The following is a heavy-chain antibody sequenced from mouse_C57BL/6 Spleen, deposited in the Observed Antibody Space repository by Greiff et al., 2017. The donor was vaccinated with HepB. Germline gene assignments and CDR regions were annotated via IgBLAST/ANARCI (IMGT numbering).Heavy chain of an antibody. CDR3: AREGINFDY. CDR1: GYSITSGYY. V-gene: IGHV3-6*01. J-gene: IGHJ2*01. Sequence: EVKLQESGPGLVKPSQSLSLTCSVTGYSITSGYYWNWIRQFPGNKLEWMGYISYDGSNNYNPSLKNRISITRDTSKNQFFLKLNSVTTEDTATYDCAREGINFDYWGQGTTLTVSS. CDR2: ISYDGSN.